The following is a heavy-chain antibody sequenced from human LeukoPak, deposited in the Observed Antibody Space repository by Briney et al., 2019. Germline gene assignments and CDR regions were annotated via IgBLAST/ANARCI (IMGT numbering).Heavy chain of an antibody. CDR1: GGTFSSYA. V-gene: IGHV1-46*01. Sequence: ASVKVSCKASGGTFSSYAISWVRRAPGQGLEWMGAINSGDGGTTLPQKFQGRVTLTRDTSTSTLYMELSSLRSEDTAIYYCAREWGPGSSWYFDFWGQGTLVTVSS. CDR3: AREWGPGSSWYFDF. D-gene: IGHD3-10*01. CDR2: INSGDGGT. J-gene: IGHJ4*02.